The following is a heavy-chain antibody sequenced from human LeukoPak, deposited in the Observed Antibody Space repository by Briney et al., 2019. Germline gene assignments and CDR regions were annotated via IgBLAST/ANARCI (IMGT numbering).Heavy chain of an antibody. D-gene: IGHD1-26*01. CDR2: IKQDGSET. V-gene: IGHV3-7*01. CDR1: GFQFSNYY. J-gene: IGHJ4*02. Sequence: GGSLRLSCSASGFQFSNYYMTWVRQAPGKAREWVAFIKQDGSETAYVDCVKGRFTISRDNAKNSLYLQMDGLRAEDTAIYYCVRGSPVWEIWGQGALVTVSS. CDR3: VRGSPVWEI.